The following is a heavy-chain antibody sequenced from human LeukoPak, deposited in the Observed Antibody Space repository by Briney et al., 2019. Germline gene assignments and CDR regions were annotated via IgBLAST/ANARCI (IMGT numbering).Heavy chain of an antibody. J-gene: IGHJ4*02. Sequence: PGGSLRLSCAASGFTFSSYWMSWVRQAPGKGLEWVPNIKQDGSEKYYVDSVKGRFTISRDNAKNSLYLQMNSLRAEDTAVYYCARDRTAVTIFGVVIGYWGQGNLVTVSS. CDR1: GFTFSSYW. V-gene: IGHV3-7*01. CDR2: IKQDGSEK. D-gene: IGHD3-3*01. CDR3: ARDRTAVTIFGVVIGY.